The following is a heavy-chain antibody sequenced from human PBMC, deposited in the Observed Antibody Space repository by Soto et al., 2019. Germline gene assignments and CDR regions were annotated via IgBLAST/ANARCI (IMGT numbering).Heavy chain of an antibody. CDR2: TYITGDT. CDR1: CDSISTYY. D-gene: IGHD6-19*01. J-gene: IGHJ4*02. CDR3: AREYTETVDGPTPFYFDY. V-gene: IGHV4-4*07. Sequence: PSETLSLTCSVSCDSISTYYWSWIRQSAGKGLEWIGRTYITGDTNYNPSLKSRVTMSLDTSKNQLSLKLSSVTAADTAVYYCAREYTETVDGPTPFYFDYWGQGTPVTVSS.